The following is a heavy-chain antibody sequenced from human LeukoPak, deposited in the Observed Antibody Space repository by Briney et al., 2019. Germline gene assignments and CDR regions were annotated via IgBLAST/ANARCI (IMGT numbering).Heavy chain of an antibody. D-gene: IGHD3-3*02. CDR2: IYYSGST. J-gene: IGHJ4*02. Sequence: SETLSLTCSVSDDSITMYYWGWIRQPPGKGLEWIGSIYYSGSTNYNPSLKSRVTISFDTSKNQFSLKLSSVTAADTAVYYCARGRAFFDWGQGTLVTVSS. CDR1: DDSITMYY. V-gene: IGHV4-39*07. CDR3: ARGRAFFD.